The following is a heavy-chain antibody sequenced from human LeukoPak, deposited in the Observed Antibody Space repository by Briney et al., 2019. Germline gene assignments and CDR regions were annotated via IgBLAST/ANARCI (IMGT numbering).Heavy chain of an antibody. CDR1: GFTFSSYW. CDR2: IKKDGSEK. Sequence: SGGSLRLSCAASGFTFSSYWMSWVRQAPGKGLEGVANIKKDGSEKYYVDSVKGRFTISTDNAKNSLYLQMNSLRAEDTAVYYCARVGYITYYYDSSGYYPYYFDYWGQGTLVTVSS. J-gene: IGHJ4*02. D-gene: IGHD3-22*01. CDR3: ARVGYITYYYDSSGYYPYYFDY. V-gene: IGHV3-7*01.